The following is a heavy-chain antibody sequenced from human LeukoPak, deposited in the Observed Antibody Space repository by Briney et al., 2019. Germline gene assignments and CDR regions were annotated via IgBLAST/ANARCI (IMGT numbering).Heavy chain of an antibody. V-gene: IGHV3-7*03. Sequence: GGSLRLSCAASGLTFSTYWMSWVRQAPGQGLEWVANVKHDGSEKYYVDSVKGRFTISRDNAKNSLYLQMNSLRDEDTAVYYCASDSPGYSSGSYFAYWGQGTLVTVSS. CDR3: ASDSPGYSSGSYFAY. CDR2: VKHDGSEK. CDR1: GLTFSTYW. J-gene: IGHJ4*02. D-gene: IGHD3-22*01.